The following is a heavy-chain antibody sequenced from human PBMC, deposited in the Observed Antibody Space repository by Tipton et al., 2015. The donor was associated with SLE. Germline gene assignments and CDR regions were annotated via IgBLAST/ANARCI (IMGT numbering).Heavy chain of an antibody. V-gene: IGHV4-38-2*02. CDR2: IYHSGST. J-gene: IGHJ4*02. D-gene: IGHD3-10*01. CDR1: GYSISSGFY. Sequence: TLSLTCTVSGYSISSGFYWGWIRQPPGKGLEWIGNIYHSGSTFYNPSLKSRVTISIDTSKNQFSLKLSSVTAADTAVYYCARATRGGGEFDYWGQGTLVTVSS. CDR3: ARATRGGGEFDY.